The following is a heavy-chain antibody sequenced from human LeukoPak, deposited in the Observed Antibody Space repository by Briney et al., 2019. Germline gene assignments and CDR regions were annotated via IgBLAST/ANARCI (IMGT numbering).Heavy chain of an antibody. CDR1: GFTFDDYA. CDR3: ARSSYSSSSSV. J-gene: IGHJ3*01. Sequence: GRSLRLSCAASGFTFDDYAMHWVRQAPGKGLEWVSGISWNSGSIGYADSVKGGFTISRDNAKNSLYLQMNSLRAEDTALYYCARSSYSSSSSVWGQGTMVTVSS. CDR2: ISWNSGSI. V-gene: IGHV3-9*01. D-gene: IGHD6-6*01.